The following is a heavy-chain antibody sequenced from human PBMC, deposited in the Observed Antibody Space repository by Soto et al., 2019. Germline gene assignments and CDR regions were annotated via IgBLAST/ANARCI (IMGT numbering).Heavy chain of an antibody. D-gene: IGHD4-4*01. Sequence: GGSLRLSCAASGFTFSSYGMHWVRQAPGKGLEWVAVIWYDGSNKYYVDSVKGRFTISRDNSKNTLYLQMNSLRAEDTAVYYCAGIHDYNYYYYGMDVWGQGTTVTVSS. CDR3: AGIHDYNYYYYGMDV. J-gene: IGHJ6*02. V-gene: IGHV3-33*01. CDR2: IWYDGSNK. CDR1: GFTFSSYG.